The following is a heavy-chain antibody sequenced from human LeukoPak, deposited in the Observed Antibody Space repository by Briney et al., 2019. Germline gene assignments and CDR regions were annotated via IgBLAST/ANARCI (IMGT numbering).Heavy chain of an antibody. Sequence: ASVKVSCKASGYTFTSYGISWVRQAPGQGLEWMGWISAYNGNTNYAQKFQGRVTMTRDTSISTAYMELSRLRSDDTAVYYCASSIAAAGTLFDYWGQGTLVTVSS. J-gene: IGHJ4*02. CDR1: GYTFTSYG. V-gene: IGHV1-18*01. CDR2: ISAYNGNT. CDR3: ASSIAAAGTLFDY. D-gene: IGHD6-13*01.